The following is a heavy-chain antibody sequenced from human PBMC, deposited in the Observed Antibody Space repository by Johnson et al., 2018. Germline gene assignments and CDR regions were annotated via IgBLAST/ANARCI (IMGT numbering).Heavy chain of an antibody. CDR3: AREDAHHLNSYGDTYAFEI. D-gene: IGHD5-18*01. Sequence: QVQLVESGAEVKKXGSSVKVXCKASGGTFSSYAISWVRQAPGQGLEWMGGSIPIFGTTNYAQKCKGRVTITADESTRTAYMELSSLRSEDTAVYYCAREDAHHLNSYGDTYAFEIWGQGTMVTVSS. J-gene: IGHJ3*02. CDR1: GGTFSSYA. CDR2: SIPIFGTT. V-gene: IGHV1-69*01.